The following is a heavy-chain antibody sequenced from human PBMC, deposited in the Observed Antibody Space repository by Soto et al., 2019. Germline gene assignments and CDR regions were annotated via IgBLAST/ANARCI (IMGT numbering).Heavy chain of an antibody. CDR3: VRRLYTTSRERWFDP. CDR2: IYWDDDK. CDR1: GFSLPTTGVG. J-gene: IGHJ5*02. V-gene: IGHV2-5*02. D-gene: IGHD3-16*01. Sequence: SGPTLVNPTQALTLTCTFSGFSLPTTGVGVGWIRQPPGKALEWLALIYWDDDKRYSPSLTSRLTIAKDASKNQVVLTMTNMDPVDTATYLCVRRLYTTSRERWFDPWGQGTLVTVSS.